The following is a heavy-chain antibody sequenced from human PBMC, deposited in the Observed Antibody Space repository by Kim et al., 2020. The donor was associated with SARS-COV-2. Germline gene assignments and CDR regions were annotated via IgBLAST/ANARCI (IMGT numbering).Heavy chain of an antibody. J-gene: IGHJ5*02. Sequence: YIYYADSVKGRFTISRDNAKNSLYLQMNSLRAEDTAVYYCARDWFSTIDPWGQGTLVTVSS. D-gene: IGHD2-2*01. CDR2: YI. V-gene: IGHV3-21*01. CDR3: ARDWFSTIDP.